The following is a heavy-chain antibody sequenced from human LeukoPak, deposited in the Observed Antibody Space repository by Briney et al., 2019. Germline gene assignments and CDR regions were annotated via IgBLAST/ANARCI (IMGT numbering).Heavy chain of an antibody. CDR3: ARGVFDFWSGYYVTFDF. D-gene: IGHD3-3*01. CDR1: GESFRGYY. V-gene: IGHV4-34*01. Sequence: SETLSLTCAVYGESFRGYYWSWIRQPPGKGLEWIGENNHSGSTNYSPCLKSRVTISVDTSKHQFSLKLSSVTAADTAVYYCARGVFDFWSGYYVTFDFWGQGTLVTVSS. CDR2: NNHSGST. J-gene: IGHJ4*02.